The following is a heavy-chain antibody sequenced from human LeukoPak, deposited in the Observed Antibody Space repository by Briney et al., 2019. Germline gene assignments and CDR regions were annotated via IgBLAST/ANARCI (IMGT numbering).Heavy chain of an antibody. Sequence: GGSLRLSCAASGFTFSSYSMNWVRQAPGKGLEWVSSISSNSSYIYYAHSVNGRFTISRDNANNSLYLQMNSLRAEETAVYYCASDDYGGIDYWGQGTLVTVSS. CDR3: ASDDYGGIDY. D-gene: IGHD4-17*01. J-gene: IGHJ4*02. V-gene: IGHV3-21*01. CDR2: ISSNSSYI. CDR1: GFTFSSYS.